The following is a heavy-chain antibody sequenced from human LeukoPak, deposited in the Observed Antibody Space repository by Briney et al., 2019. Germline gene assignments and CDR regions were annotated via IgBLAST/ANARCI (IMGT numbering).Heavy chain of an antibody. CDR2: IYHSGST. Sequence: SETLSLTCTVSGYSISSGYYWGWIRQSPGKGLEWIGSIYHSGSTYYNPSLQSRITISVDTSKNQFSLKLSSVTAVDTAVYFCARGPYSYDSSGAFDIWGQGTMVTVSS. D-gene: IGHD3-22*01. CDR3: ARGPYSYDSSGAFDI. V-gene: IGHV4-38-2*02. J-gene: IGHJ3*02. CDR1: GYSISSGYY.